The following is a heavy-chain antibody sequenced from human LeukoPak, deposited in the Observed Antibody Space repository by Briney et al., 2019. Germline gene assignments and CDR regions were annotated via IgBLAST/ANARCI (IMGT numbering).Heavy chain of an antibody. D-gene: IGHD4-17*01. CDR3: ARLFDDYGDQRGLDY. V-gene: IGHV4-38-2*02. Sequence: SETLSPTCTVSGYSISSGYYWGWIRQPPGKGLEWIGSIYHSGSTYYNPSLKSRVIISVDTSKNQFSLKVSSVTAADTAVYFCARLFDDYGDQRGLDYWGQGILVTVSS. CDR2: IYHSGST. J-gene: IGHJ4*02. CDR1: GYSISSGYY.